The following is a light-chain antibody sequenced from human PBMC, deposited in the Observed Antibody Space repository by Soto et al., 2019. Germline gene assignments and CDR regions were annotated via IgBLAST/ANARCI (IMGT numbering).Light chain of an antibody. CDR1: SSDIGAYAY. CDR2: DVH. J-gene: IGLJ3*02. CDR3: CSYADTYPCV. Sequence: QSALTQPRSVSGSPGQSVTSSCAGASSDIGAYAYVSWFQQHPGKAPKLLIFDVHKRPSGVPNRFSGSKFGNTASLTISGLQAEDEADYYCCSYADTYPCVFGGGTTLTVL. V-gene: IGLV2-11*01.